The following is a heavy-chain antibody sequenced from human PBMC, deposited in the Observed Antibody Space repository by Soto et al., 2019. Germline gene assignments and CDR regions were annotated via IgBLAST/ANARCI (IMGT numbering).Heavy chain of an antibody. Sequence: GESLKISCKGSGNSRTSYWISWVRQKPGKGLEWMGRIDPSDSSTNYSPSFQGHVTISADKSISTAYLQWSSLKASDTAMYYCARGSDSSGYFPQRWGYNYSPYEMYVWGQGTKVTVSS. D-gene: IGHD3-22*01. CDR3: ARGSDSSGYFPQRWGYNYSPYEMYV. J-gene: IGHJ6*02. V-gene: IGHV5-10-1*01. CDR2: IDPSDSST. CDR1: GNSRTSYW.